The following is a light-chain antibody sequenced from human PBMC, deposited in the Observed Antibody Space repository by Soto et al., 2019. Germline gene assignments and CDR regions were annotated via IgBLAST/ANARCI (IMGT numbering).Light chain of an antibody. Sequence: QPVLTQPPSASGTPGQRVTISCSGSDSNIGSGYVYWYQQLPGMAPKLLIYSNNQRPSGVPDRFSGSKSGTSASLAISGLRSEDEGDYYCAAWEGSLRLFGGGTKLTVL. CDR3: AAWEGSLRL. J-gene: IGLJ3*02. V-gene: IGLV1-47*02. CDR1: DSNIGSGY. CDR2: SNN.